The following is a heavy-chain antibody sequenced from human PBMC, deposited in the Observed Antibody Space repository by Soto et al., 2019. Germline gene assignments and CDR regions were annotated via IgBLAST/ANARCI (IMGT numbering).Heavy chain of an antibody. CDR1: GGTFSSDA. Sequence: QVQLVQSGAEVKKPGSSVKVSCKASGGTFSSDAIIWVRQAPRRGLEWMGGIIPISGTTNYAQKFQGRVTITADESTSTVYMELSSLRSEDTAVYYCARDAGDMIRGVMGIFDYWGQGTLVTVSS. CDR3: ARDAGDMIRGVMGIFDY. V-gene: IGHV1-69*01. CDR2: IIPISGTT. J-gene: IGHJ4*02. D-gene: IGHD3-10*01.